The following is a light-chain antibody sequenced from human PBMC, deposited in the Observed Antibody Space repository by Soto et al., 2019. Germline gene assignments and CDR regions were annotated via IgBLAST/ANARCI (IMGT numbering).Light chain of an antibody. Sequence: QSVLTQPPSVSGALGQKVTISCTGNSSNIGAGYDVNWYHQLPGTAPKLLIHGSSNRPSRVPDRYSGSQSVTSASLAITGLQAEDEADYFCQSYDSSLSGYGFGTGTKVTVL. CDR2: GSS. CDR1: SSNIGAGYD. CDR3: QSYDSSLSGYG. V-gene: IGLV1-40*01. J-gene: IGLJ1*01.